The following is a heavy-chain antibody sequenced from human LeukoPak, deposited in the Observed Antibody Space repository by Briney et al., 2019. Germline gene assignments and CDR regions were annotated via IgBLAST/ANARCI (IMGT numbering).Heavy chain of an antibody. CDR3: ARWERGSSENLDY. CDR2: IYYSGST. D-gene: IGHD2-2*01. J-gene: IGHJ4*02. CDR1: GGSISNYF. V-gene: IGHV4-59*01. Sequence: ASETLSLTRTVSGGSISNYFWSWIRQPPGEGLEWIGYIYYSGSTNYNPSLKTRVTISVDTSKNQFSLKLSSVTAADTAVYYCARWERGSSENLDYWGQGTLVTVSS.